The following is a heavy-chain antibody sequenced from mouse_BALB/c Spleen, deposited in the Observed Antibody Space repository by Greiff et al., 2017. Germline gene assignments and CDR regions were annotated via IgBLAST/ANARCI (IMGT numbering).Heavy chain of an antibody. CDR1: GFNIKDYY. CDR3: ARGAYYRYDVAY. D-gene: IGHD2-14*01. V-gene: IGHV14-1*02. CDR2: IDPENGNT. Sequence: EVKLMESGAELVRPGALVKLSCKASGFNIKDYYMHWVKQRPEQGLEWIGWIDPENGNTIYDPKFQGKASITADTSSNTAYLQLSSLTSEDTAVYYCARGAYYRYDVAYWGQGTLVTVSA. J-gene: IGHJ3*01.